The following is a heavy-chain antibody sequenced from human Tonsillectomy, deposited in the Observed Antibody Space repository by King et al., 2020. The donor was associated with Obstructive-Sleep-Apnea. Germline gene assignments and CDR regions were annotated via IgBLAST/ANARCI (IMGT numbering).Heavy chain of an antibody. V-gene: IGHV4-4*02. CDR1: GASVSSTDW. CDR3: ARVGTNSGNGGN. Sequence: VQLQESGPGLVKPSGSLSLTCAVSGASVSSTDWWSWVRQPPGKGLEWIGEIHHSGNTNYNPSLTSRGTISVDKSKNHFSLKVNSVTAADTAVYYCARVGTNSGNGGNWGQGTLVTVSS. D-gene: IGHD5-12*01. CDR2: IHHSGNT. J-gene: IGHJ4*02.